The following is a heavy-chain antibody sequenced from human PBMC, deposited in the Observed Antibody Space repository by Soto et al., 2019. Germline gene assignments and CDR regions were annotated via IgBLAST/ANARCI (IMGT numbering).Heavy chain of an antibody. Sequence: EVQLVESGGGLVQPGGSLRLSCAASGFTFSIYWMHWVRQAPGKGPVWVSRIDNAGSSARYAASVKGRFTISRDNGKKSVYRQMKSLRAEAAAVYYCTRVGGSVGGMDVWGQGTTVTVSS. CDR3: TRVGGSVGGMDV. CDR1: GFTFSIYW. V-gene: IGHV3-74*01. CDR2: IDNAGSSA. J-gene: IGHJ6*02. D-gene: IGHD1-26*01.